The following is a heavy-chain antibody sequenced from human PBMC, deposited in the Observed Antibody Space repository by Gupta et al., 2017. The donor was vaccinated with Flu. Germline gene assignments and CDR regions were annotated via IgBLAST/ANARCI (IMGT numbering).Heavy chain of an antibody. Sequence: EVHLVESGGALVQPGGSLRLSCAASGFRFMTYGMNWVRQAPGKGLEWISYIANDTDPIYYADSVRGRFTVSRDNAKNSLYLQMNSLRAEDTAVYFCARDNYYEESGRYHWFLDLWGRGTLVTVSS. J-gene: IGHJ2*01. CDR2: IANDTDPI. V-gene: IGHV3-48*01. CDR3: ARDNYYEESGRYHWFLDL. D-gene: IGHD3-22*01. CDR1: GFRFMTYG.